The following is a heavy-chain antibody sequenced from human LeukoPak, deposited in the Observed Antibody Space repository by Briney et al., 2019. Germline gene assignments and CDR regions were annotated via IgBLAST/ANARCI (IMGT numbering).Heavy chain of an antibody. CDR3: ARGGLRYYVDY. V-gene: IGHV4-59*01. CDR1: GGSISSYY. J-gene: IGHJ4*02. D-gene: IGHD1-14*01. Sequence: PSETLSLTCTVSGGSISSYYWSWIRQPPGKGLEWIGYIYYSGSTNYNPSLKSRVTISVDTSKNQFSLKLSSVTAADTAVYYCARGGLRYYVDYWGQGTLVTVSS. CDR2: IYYSGST.